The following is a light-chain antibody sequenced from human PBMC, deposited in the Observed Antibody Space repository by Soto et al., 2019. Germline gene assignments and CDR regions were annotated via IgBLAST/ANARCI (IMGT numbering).Light chain of an antibody. CDR2: EAS. CDR1: QGINSY. CDR3: HHYGISPPWT. V-gene: IGKV1-9*01. J-gene: IGKJ1*01. Sequence: IQFTQSPSSLSASVGDRVTITCRASQGINSYLAWYQQKPGKVPQLMIYEASILQTGVPSRFSGSGSGTDFTLTISRLEPEDFAAYYCHHYGISPPWTFGQGTKVDIK.